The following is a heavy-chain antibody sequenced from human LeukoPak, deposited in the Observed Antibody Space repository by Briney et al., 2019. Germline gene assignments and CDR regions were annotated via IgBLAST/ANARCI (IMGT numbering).Heavy chain of an antibody. CDR3: ARLYPVDSSGYMYYFDY. J-gene: IGHJ4*02. CDR2: IYPGDSDT. Sequence: GESLKISCKGSGYSFTSYWIGWVRQMPGKGLEWMGIIYPGDSDTRYSPSFQGQVTISADKSISTAYLQWSSLKASDTAMYYCARLYPVDSSGYMYYFDYWGQGTLVTVSS. V-gene: IGHV5-51*01. D-gene: IGHD3-22*01. CDR1: GYSFTSYW.